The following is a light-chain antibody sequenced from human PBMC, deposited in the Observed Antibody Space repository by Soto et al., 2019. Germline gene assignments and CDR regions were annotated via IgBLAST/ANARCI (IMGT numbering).Light chain of an antibody. V-gene: IGLV1-44*01. CDR2: STN. J-gene: IGLJ2*01. Sequence: QSVLTQPPSASGTPGQRVTISCSGSSSNIGSNTVNWYQQLPGTAPKLLIHSTNQRPSGVPDRFSGSKSGTSASLAISGLQSGDEAGYSCAAWDDTLDGPVFGGGTKLTVL. CDR3: AAWDDTLDGPV. CDR1: SSNIGSNT.